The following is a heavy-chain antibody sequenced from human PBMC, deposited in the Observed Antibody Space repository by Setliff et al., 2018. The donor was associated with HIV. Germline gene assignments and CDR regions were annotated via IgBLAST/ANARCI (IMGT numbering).Heavy chain of an antibody. J-gene: IGHJ3*02. CDR3: ARLRNDAFDI. CDR2: ISSNGNYV. D-gene: IGHD4-17*01. CDR1: GFTFRNYA. Sequence: GGSLRLSCVASGFTFRNYAMHWVRQAPGKGLEWVTYISSNGNYVVYADSVKGRFTISRDNAKNALYLQMNSLRAEDTAVYYCARLRNDAFDIWGQGTMVTVSS. V-gene: IGHV3-30*04.